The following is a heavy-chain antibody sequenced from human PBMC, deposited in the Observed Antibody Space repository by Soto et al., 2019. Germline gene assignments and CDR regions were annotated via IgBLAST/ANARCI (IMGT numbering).Heavy chain of an antibody. CDR3: ARDPSGYSGYQIPGYYYGMDV. CDR2: IIPIFGTA. CDR1: GGTFSSYA. Sequence: QVQLVQSGAEVKKPGSSVKVSCKASGGTFSSYAISWVRQAPGQGLEWMGGIIPIFGTANYAQKFQGRVTSTADESTSTADMELSSLRSEDTAVYYCARDPSGYSGYQIPGYYYGMDVWGQGTTGTGSS. J-gene: IGHJ6*02. V-gene: IGHV1-69*01. D-gene: IGHD5-12*01.